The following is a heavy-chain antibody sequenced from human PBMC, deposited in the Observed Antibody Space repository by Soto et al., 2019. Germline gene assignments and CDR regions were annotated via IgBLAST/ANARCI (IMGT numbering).Heavy chain of an antibody. CDR2: IYSSGST. D-gene: IGHD4-17*01. J-gene: IGHJ4*02. CDR1: GGSISNYY. V-gene: IGHV4-4*07. CDR3: ARFDQHDYPIKKNFFDY. Sequence: QVQLQQSGPGLVKPSETLSLTCSVSGGSISNYYWSWIRQPAGKGLEWIGHIYSSGSTSYNPSLKSRVTMSVDTSKNQFSLKLSSVTVADTAMYYCARFDQHDYPIKKNFFDYWGQGTLVTVSS.